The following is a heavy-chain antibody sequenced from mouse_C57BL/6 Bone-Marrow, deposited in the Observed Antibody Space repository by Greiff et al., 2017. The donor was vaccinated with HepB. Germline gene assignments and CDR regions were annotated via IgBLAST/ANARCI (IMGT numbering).Heavy chain of an antibody. V-gene: IGHV1-64*01. Sequence: QVQLQQPGAELVKPGASVKLSCKASGYTFTSYWMHWVKQRPGQGLEWIGMIHPNSGSTNYNEKFKSKATLTVDKSASTAYMQLSSLTSEDSAVYYCAGNYGSSYDFDYWGQGTTLTVSS. D-gene: IGHD1-1*01. CDR1: GYTFTSYW. CDR3: AGNYGSSYDFDY. J-gene: IGHJ2*01. CDR2: IHPNSGST.